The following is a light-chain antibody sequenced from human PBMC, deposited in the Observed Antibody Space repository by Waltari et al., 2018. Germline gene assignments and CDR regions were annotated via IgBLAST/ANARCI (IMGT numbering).Light chain of an antibody. V-gene: IGLV1-40*01. J-gene: IGLJ3*02. CDR2: NNF. Sequence: QSVLTQPPSVSGAPGQEVTISCTGRSSNIGAGYAVHWYQQLPETAPKLLIYNNFDRPAGVPDRFSASKSDTSASLAITGLQADDEAHYYCQSYDSSLSGSVFGGGTKLTVL. CDR1: SSNIGAGYA. CDR3: QSYDSSLSGSV.